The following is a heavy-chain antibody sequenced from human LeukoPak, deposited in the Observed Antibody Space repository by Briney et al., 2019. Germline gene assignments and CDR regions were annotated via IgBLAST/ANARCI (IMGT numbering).Heavy chain of an antibody. Sequence: GASVKVSCKASGYTFTSYYMHWVRQAPGQGLEWMGKISPSGGSTSFAQKFQGRVTMTRDTSTSTVYMDLTSLRSEDTAVYYCARKYSSNDDYGMDVWGQGTTVTVSS. CDR1: GYTFTSYY. CDR3: ARKYSSNDDYGMDV. D-gene: IGHD4-11*01. V-gene: IGHV1-46*01. CDR2: ISPSGGST. J-gene: IGHJ6*02.